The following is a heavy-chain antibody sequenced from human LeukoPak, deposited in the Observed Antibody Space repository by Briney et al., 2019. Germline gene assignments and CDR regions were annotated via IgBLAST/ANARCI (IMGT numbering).Heavy chain of an antibody. J-gene: IGHJ6*02. Sequence: EASVKVSCKASGGTFSSYSISWVRQAPGQGLEWMGGIIPTFDTADYAQKFQGRVTITADESTSTAYMELSSLRSEDTAVFYCARISLGAIWGYYYGMDVWGQGTTVTVSS. V-gene: IGHV1-69*01. CDR3: ARISLGAIWGYYYGMDV. CDR1: GGTFSSYS. D-gene: IGHD1-26*01. CDR2: IIPTFDTA.